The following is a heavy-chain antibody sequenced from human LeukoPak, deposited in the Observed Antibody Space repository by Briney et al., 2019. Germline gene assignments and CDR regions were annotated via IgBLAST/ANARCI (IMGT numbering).Heavy chain of an antibody. V-gene: IGHV1-2*02. CDR1: GYTFTGYY. CDR3: ARLSVSGYYIAQSIDY. CDR2: INPNSGGT. D-gene: IGHD3-3*01. Sequence: GASVKVSCKASGYTFTGYYMHWVRQAPGQGLEWMGWINPNSGGTNYAQKLQGRVTMTTDTSTSTAYMELRSLRSDDTAVYYCARLSVSGYYIAQSIDYWGQGTLVTVSS. J-gene: IGHJ4*02.